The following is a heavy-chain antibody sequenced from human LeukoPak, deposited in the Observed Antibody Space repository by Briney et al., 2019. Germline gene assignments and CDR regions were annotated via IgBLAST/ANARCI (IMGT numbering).Heavy chain of an antibody. CDR2: ISGSGGST. CDR3: AKVTPRGSCYSPTAWWGFDY. D-gene: IGHD1-26*01. V-gene: IGHV3-23*01. J-gene: IGHJ4*02. CDR1: GFTFSSYG. Sequence: GGTLRLSCAASGFTFSSYGMSWVRQAPGKGLEWVSAISGSGGSTYYADSVKGWFTISRDNSKNTLYLQMNSLRAEDTAVYYCAKVTPRGSCYSPTAWWGFDYWGQGTLVTVSS.